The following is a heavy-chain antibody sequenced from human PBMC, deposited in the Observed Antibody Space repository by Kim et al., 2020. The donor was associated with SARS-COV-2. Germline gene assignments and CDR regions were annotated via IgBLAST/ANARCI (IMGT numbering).Heavy chain of an antibody. CDR1: GFTFSSYG. Sequence: GGSLRLSCAASGFTFSSYGMHWVRQAPGKGLEWVAVISYDGSNKYYADSVKGRFTISRDNSKNTLYLQMNSLRAEDTAVYYCAKANNRYGSGSTYGMDVWGQGTTVTVSS. V-gene: IGHV3-30*18. J-gene: IGHJ6*02. CDR2: ISYDGSNK. CDR3: AKANNRYGSGSTYGMDV. D-gene: IGHD3-10*01.